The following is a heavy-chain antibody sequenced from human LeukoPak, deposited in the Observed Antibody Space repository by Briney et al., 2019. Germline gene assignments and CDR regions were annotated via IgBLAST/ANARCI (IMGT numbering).Heavy chain of an antibody. D-gene: IGHD3-10*01. Sequence: PSETLSLNCTVSGGSISNSAYYWGWIRQPPGKGLEWIGSIYTGTTSYNPSLESRVTISVDSSNNQISLNLNSVIAAVTAVYYCARHRVGEVITMVRGGNDAFDIWGQGTMVTVSS. CDR3: ARHRVGEVITMVRGGNDAFDI. V-gene: IGHV4-39*07. CDR1: GGSISNSAYY. CDR2: IYTGTT. J-gene: IGHJ3*02.